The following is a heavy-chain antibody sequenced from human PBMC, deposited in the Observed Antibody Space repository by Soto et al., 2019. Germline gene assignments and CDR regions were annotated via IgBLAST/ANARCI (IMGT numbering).Heavy chain of an antibody. D-gene: IGHD4-17*01. CDR2: ILSNTSAK. Sequence: ASVKVSWKNSGYRFSDYYIHWVRQAPGQGLEWLGWILSNTSAKTYAQPFLSRVTMTTDRTINMFYLELGTLRPDDTAVYYCAGRRRDSVTFDALDVWGQGTTVTVSS. CDR3: AGRRRDSVTFDALDV. CDR1: GYRFSDYY. J-gene: IGHJ6*02. V-gene: IGHV1-2*02.